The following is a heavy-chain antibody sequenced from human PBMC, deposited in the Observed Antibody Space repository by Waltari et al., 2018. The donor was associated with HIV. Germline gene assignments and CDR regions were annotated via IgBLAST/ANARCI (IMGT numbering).Heavy chain of an antibody. CDR2: IKQSSNDK. V-gene: IGHV3-7*01. CDR3: ARDDSGWYGATVDY. J-gene: IGHJ4*02. D-gene: IGHD6-19*01. Sequence: EVQLVESGGGLVQPGGSLRLSCAASGFTFSSYWMTWVRQAPGKGLEWVANIKQSSNDKYYVDSVRGRFTISRDNAKNLVFLQMRSLRVEDTAVYYCARDDSGWYGATVDYWGQGTVVTVSS. CDR1: GFTFSSYW.